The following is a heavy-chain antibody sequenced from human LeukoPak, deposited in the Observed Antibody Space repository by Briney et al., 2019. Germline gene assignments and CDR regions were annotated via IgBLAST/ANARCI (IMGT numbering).Heavy chain of an antibody. V-gene: IGHV4-38-2*02. CDR2: IYHSGST. J-gene: IGHJ5*02. CDR1: GYSISSGYY. CDR3: ARDLRRDGYNP. Sequence: PSETLSLTCAVSGYSISSGYYWGWIRQPPGKGLEWIGSIYHSGSTYYNPSLKSRVTISVDTSKNQFSLKLSSVTAADTAVYYCARDLRRDGYNPWGQGTLVTVSS. D-gene: IGHD5-24*01.